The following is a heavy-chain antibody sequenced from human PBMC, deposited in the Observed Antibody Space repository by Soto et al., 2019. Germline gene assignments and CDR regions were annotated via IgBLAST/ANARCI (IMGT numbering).Heavy chain of an antibody. J-gene: IGHJ6*02. CDR3: ARGVLDWNYAPPNYGMDV. CDR2: IIPIFGTA. Sequence: QVQLVQSGAEVKKPGSSVKVSCKASGGTFSRYAISWGRQAPGQGLEWMGGIIPIFGTANYAQKFQGRVTINADESTSTAYMELSSLRSEDTAVYYCARGVLDWNYAPPNYGMDVWGQGTTVTVSS. D-gene: IGHD1-7*01. CDR1: GGTFSRYA. V-gene: IGHV1-69*01.